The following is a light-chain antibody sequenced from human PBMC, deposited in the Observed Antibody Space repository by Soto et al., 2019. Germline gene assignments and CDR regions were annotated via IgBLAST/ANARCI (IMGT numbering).Light chain of an antibody. V-gene: IGLV2-14*03. Sequence: QSALTQPASVSGSPGRSVTISCTGTSSDVGDFNYVSWYQHLPGRAPKLIIYDATNRPSGISYRFSASKSGRTASLTISGLQAEDEADYYCSSYSSSTTHVVFGGGTKLTVL. CDR3: SSYSSSTTHVV. CDR2: DAT. J-gene: IGLJ2*01. CDR1: SSDVGDFNY.